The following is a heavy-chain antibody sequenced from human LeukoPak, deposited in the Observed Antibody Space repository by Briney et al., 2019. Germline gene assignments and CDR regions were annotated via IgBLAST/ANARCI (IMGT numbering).Heavy chain of an antibody. CDR3: ARDFDPMTTVTNRRDAFDI. CDR1: GGTFSSYA. Sequence: SVKVSYKASGGTFSSYAISWVRQAPGQGLEWMGGIIPIFGTTNYAQKFQGRVTITADESTSTAYMELSSLRSEDTAVYYCARDFDPMTTVTNRRDAFDIWGQGTMVTVSS. J-gene: IGHJ3*02. V-gene: IGHV1-69*01. D-gene: IGHD4-17*01. CDR2: IIPIFGTT.